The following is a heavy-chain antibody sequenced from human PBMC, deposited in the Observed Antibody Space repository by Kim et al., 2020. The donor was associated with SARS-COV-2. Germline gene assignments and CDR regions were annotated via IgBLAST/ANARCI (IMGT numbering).Heavy chain of an antibody. Sequence: GGSLRLSCAASGFTFSSYSMNWVRQAPGKGLEWVSSISSSSSDIYYANSVKGRFTISRDNAKNSQYLQMNSLRAEDTAVYYCARDGYSGYDLYYYYGMDVCGQGTMVTVSS. J-gene: IGHJ6*02. D-gene: IGHD5-12*01. CDR3: ARDGYSGYDLYYYYGMDV. CDR2: ISSSSSDI. V-gene: IGHV3-21*01. CDR1: GFTFSSYS.